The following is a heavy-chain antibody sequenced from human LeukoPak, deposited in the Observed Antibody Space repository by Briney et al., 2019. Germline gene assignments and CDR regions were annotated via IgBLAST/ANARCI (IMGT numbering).Heavy chain of an antibody. CDR1: GSMYNYY. CDR3: ARHISSGGTYAHFDY. J-gene: IGHJ4*02. D-gene: IGHD1-26*01. V-gene: IGHV4-59*08. Sequence: SETLSLTCTVSGSMYNYYWSWIRQPPGKGLERIGYIHYNGITNYNPSLKTRVTMSLDTSKNQVSLNLNSVTAADTAVYYCARHISSGGTYAHFDYWGQGTLVTVSS. CDR2: IHYNGIT.